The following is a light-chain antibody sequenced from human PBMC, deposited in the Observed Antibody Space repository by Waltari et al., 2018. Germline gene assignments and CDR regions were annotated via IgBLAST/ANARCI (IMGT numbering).Light chain of an antibody. V-gene: IGLV4-69*01. Sequence: QQPGKGPRDLMKFNSDGSHSKGDKIPDRFSGSSSGTAHYLTISSLQSEDEADYYCQTGGHGTWVFGGGTKLTVL. CDR3: QTGGHGTWV. CDR2: FNSDGSH. J-gene: IGLJ3*02.